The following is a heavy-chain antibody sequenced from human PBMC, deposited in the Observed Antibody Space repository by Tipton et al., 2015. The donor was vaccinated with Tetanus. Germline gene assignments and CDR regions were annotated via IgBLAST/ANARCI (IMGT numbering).Heavy chain of an antibody. CDR3: ARSDIVATITDY. CDR2: INPNSGGT. Sequence: QSGAEVKKPGASVKVSCKASGYTFTSYGISWVRQAPGQGLEWMGWINPNSGGTNYAQKFQGRVTMTRDTSISTAYMELSRLRSDDTAVYYWARSDIVATITDYWGQGTLVTVSS. J-gene: IGHJ4*02. CDR1: GYTFTSYG. V-gene: IGHV1-2*02. D-gene: IGHD5-12*01.